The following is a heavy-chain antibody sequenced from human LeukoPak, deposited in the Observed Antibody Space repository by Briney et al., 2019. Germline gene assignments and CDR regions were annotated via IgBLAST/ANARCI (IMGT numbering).Heavy chain of an antibody. CDR3: AKFWHSDC. Sequence: ASVKVSCKASGYTFTGYYLHWVRQAPGQGLEWMGWIDPNSGTTIYAQKFQDRVTMTRDTSTNTVYMHLSGLTFDDTAVYYCAKFWHSDCWGQGTLVTVSS. V-gene: IGHV1-2*02. CDR1: GYTFTGYY. J-gene: IGHJ4*02. CDR2: IDPNSGTT.